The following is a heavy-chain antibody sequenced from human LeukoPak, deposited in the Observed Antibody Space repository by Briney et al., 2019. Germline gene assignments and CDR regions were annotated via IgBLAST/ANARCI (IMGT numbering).Heavy chain of an antibody. CDR1: GFTVSSNY. J-gene: IGHJ4*02. V-gene: IGHV3-66*02. CDR3: ARDAPWGGDDY. Sequence: GGSLRLSCAASGFTVSSNYMSWVRQAPGKGLERVSVIYSGGSTYYADSVKGRFTISRDNSKNTLYLQMNSLRAEDTAVYYYARDAPWGGDDYWGQGTLVTVSS. CDR2: IYSGGST. D-gene: IGHD3-16*01.